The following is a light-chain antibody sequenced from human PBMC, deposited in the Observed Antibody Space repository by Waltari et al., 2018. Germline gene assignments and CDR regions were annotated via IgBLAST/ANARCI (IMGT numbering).Light chain of an antibody. V-gene: IGLV1-51*02. J-gene: IGLJ2*01. CDR1: TSNIGHNY. CDR3: GTWDNNLNALV. CDR2: ESE. Sequence: QSVLTQPPSVSAAPGQKVIISCPGSTSNIGHNYVSWYQQFPGAAPKVFIYESEKRPSGIPDRFSGSKSGTSASLGITGLQTGDEAAYYCGTWDNNLNALVFGGGTKLTVL.